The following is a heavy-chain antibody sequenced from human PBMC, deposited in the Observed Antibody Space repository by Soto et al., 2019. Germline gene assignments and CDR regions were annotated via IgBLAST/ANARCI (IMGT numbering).Heavy chain of an antibody. CDR1: CGSFIGYY. CDR3: ARVRYYDFWSGFGRYGMDV. Sequence: SETLSLTCAFYCGSFIGYYWSWIRQPPGKGLEWIGEINHSGSTNYNPSLKSRVTISVDTSKNQFSLKLSSVTAADTAVYYCARVRYYDFWSGFGRYGMDVWGQGTTVTVSS. V-gene: IGHV4-34*01. D-gene: IGHD3-3*01. J-gene: IGHJ6*02. CDR2: INHSGST.